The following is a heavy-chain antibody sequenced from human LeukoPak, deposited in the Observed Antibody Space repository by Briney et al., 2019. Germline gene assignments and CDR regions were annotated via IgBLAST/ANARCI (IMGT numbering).Heavy chain of an antibody. CDR1: GGSISSYY. CDR2: IYTSGSN. V-gene: IGHV4-4*07. D-gene: IGHD6-19*01. J-gene: IGHJ6*03. Sequence: SETLSLTCTVSGGSISSYYWSWIRQPAGKGLEWIGRIYTSGSNNYNPSLKSRVTMSVDTSKNQFSLKLSSVTAADTAVYYCARESSSGWYGSPYYYYYMDVWGKGTTVTISS. CDR3: ARESSSGWYGSPYYYYYMDV.